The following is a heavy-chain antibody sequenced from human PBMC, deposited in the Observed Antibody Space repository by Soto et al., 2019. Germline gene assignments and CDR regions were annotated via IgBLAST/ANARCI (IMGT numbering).Heavy chain of an antibody. J-gene: IGHJ4*02. V-gene: IGHV1-69*02. CDR3: ARGLHYDSISLDDY. Sequence: QVQLVQSGAEVKKPGSSVKVSCKASGGTFSSYTISWVRQAPGQGLEWMGRIIPILGIANYAQKFQGRVTITADKPTSTAYRELSSLRSEDTAVYYCARGLHYDSISLDDYWGQGTLVTVSS. D-gene: IGHD3-22*01. CDR1: GGTFSSYT. CDR2: IIPILGIA.